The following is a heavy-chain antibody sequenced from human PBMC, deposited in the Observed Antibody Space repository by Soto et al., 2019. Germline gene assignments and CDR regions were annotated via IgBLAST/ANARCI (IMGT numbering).Heavy chain of an antibody. J-gene: IGHJ4*02. V-gene: IGHV1-69*13. CDR3: ARYLTMVRGVTPA. D-gene: IGHD3-10*01. Sequence: SVKVSCKASGGTFSSYAISWVRQAPGQGLEWMGGIIPIFGTANYAQKFQGRVTITADESTSTAYMELSSLRSEGTAVYYCARYLTMVRGVTPAWGQGTLVTVSS. CDR1: GGTFSSYA. CDR2: IIPIFGTA.